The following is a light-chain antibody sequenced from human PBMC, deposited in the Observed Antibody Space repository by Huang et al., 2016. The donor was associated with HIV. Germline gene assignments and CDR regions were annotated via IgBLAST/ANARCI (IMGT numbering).Light chain of an antibody. Sequence: DTVMTQSPLSLPVTPGESASISCNSSQSLLHSNGYNYLDWYLQKPGQAPQLLIYRASNRASGVPDRFSGSGSGTDFTLEISRVEAEDVAIYYCMQTLQTPRTFGQGTKVEIK. CDR3: MQTLQTPRT. V-gene: IGKV2-28*01. J-gene: IGKJ1*01. CDR2: RAS. CDR1: QSLLHSNGYNY.